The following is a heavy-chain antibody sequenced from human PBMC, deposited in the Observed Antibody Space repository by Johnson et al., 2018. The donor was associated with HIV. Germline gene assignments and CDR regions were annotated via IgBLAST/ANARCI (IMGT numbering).Heavy chain of an antibody. D-gene: IGHD6-13*01. J-gene: IGHJ3*02. CDR2: ISDDGSNK. V-gene: IGHV3-30*03. CDR1: GFNFSSNG. Sequence: QVHLVESGGGVVQPGRSLRLSCAASGFNFSSNGMFWVRQAPDKGLEWVAVISDDGSNKYYADSMKGRFTISRDNSKNTLYLQMNSLRAEDTAVYYCVRRPFGAAPGADTFDIWGQGTMVTVSS. CDR3: VRRPFGAAPGADTFDI.